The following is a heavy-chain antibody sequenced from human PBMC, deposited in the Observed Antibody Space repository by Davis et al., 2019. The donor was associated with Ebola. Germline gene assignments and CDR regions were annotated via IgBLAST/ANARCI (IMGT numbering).Heavy chain of an antibody. V-gene: IGHV4-34*01. D-gene: IGHD5-18*01. CDR1: GGSFSGYY. J-gene: IGHJ4*02. Sequence: SETLSLTCAVYGGSFSGYYWSWIRQPPGKGLEWIGEINHSGSTNYNPSLKSRVTISVDTSKNQFSLKLSSVTAADTAVYYCARDPLQLWVFDYWGQGTLVTVSS. CDR3: ARDPLQLWVFDY. CDR2: INHSGST.